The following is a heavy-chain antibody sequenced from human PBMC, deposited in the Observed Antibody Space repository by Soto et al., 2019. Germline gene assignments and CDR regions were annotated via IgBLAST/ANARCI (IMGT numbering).Heavy chain of an antibody. Sequence: VQLVESGGGLVKPGGSRRLSCAASGFAFSDYSMNWVRQAPGQGLEWVSFIRTTSTIIYYASSVKGRFTISRADAKNSPYLQMNSLRDEDTDVYYCAREGFSSGWRFDPWGQGTLVTVSS. CDR3: AREGFSSGWRFDP. CDR2: IRTTSTII. D-gene: IGHD6-19*01. J-gene: IGHJ5*02. CDR1: GFAFSDYS. V-gene: IGHV3-48*02.